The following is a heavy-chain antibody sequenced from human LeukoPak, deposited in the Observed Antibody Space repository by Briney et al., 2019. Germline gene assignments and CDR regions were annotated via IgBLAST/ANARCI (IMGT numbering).Heavy chain of an antibody. Sequence: SETLSLTCAVYGGSLSGYYWSWIRQPPGKGLEWIGEINHSGSTNYNPSLKSRVTISVDTSKNQFSLKLSSVTAADTAVYYCASLDYGDHWYFDLWGRGTLVTVSS. CDR1: GGSLSGYY. CDR3: ASLDYGDHWYFDL. CDR2: INHSGST. V-gene: IGHV4-34*01. J-gene: IGHJ2*01. D-gene: IGHD4-17*01.